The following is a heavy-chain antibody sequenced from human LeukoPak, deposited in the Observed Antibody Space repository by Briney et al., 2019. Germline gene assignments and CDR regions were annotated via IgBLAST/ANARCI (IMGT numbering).Heavy chain of an antibody. CDR2: IIPILGIA. V-gene: IGHV1-69*04. Sequence: SVKVSCKASGGTFSSYAISWVRQAPGQGLEWMGRIIPILGIANYAQKFQGRVTITADKSTSTAYMELSSLRSEDTAVYYCARVGLATGENFDYWGQGTLVTVSS. D-gene: IGHD1-26*01. CDR3: ARVGLATGENFDY. J-gene: IGHJ4*02. CDR1: GGTFSSYA.